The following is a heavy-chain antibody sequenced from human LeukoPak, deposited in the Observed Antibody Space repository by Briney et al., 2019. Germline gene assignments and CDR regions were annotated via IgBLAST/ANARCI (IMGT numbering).Heavy chain of an antibody. CDR3: ARDYSSSCFDY. J-gene: IGHJ4*02. CDR2: IWYDGSNK. V-gene: IGHV3-33*01. Sequence: QAGGSLRLSCVASGFTFSTYGMHWVRQAPGKGLEWVAVIWYDGSNKYYADSVKGRFTISRDNSKNTMYLQMNSLRAEDTAVYYCARDYSSSCFDYWGQGTLVTASS. D-gene: IGHD6-6*01. CDR1: GFTFSTYG.